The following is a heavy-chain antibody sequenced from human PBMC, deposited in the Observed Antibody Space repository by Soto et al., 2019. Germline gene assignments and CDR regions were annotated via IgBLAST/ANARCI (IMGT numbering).Heavy chain of an antibody. CDR3: ARDFWRNGVCLDV. CDR2: INSDGSST. J-gene: IGHJ6*02. D-gene: IGHD2-8*01. V-gene: IGHV3-74*01. CDR1: GFTFSNHW. Sequence: EVQLVESGGGLVQPGGSLRLSCAASGFTFSNHWMHWVRQAPGKGLVWVSRINSDGSSTSYADSVKGRFTISRDNAKNTLYLPMNSLRAEDTAVFYCARDFWRNGVCLDVWGQGTTVTVSS.